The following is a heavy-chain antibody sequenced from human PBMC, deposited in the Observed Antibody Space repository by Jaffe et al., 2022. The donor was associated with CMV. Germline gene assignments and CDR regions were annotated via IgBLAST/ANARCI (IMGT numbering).Heavy chain of an antibody. J-gene: IGHJ4*02. D-gene: IGHD2-2*01. V-gene: IGHV3-11*01. CDR1: GFTFSDYY. Sequence: QVQLVESGGGLVKPGGSLRLSCAASGFTFSDYYMSWIRQSPGKGLEWVSHISTTGSTTYYADSVEGRFTISRDNAKNSVFLQMNSLSPEDTAFYYCARRYCDRSSCYLVSWGQGTLVTVSS. CDR3: ARRYCDRSSCYLVS. CDR2: ISTTGSTT.